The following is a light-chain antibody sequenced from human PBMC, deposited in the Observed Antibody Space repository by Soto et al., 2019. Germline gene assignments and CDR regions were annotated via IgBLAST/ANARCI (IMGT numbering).Light chain of an antibody. V-gene: IGLV2-23*02. CDR1: SSDVGSYNR. CDR3: LSYAGGNIHXV. J-gene: IGLJ1*01. CDR2: EVT. Sequence: QSALTQPASVSGSPGQSVTISCTGTSSDVGSYNRVSWYQQHPGKAPRLMIYEVTERPSGVSDRFSGSKSGNTASLTISGLQAEDEADYYCLSYAGGNIHXVXGTGTKVTVL.